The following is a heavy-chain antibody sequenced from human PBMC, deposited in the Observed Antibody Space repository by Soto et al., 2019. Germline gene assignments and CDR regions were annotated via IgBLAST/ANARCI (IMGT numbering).Heavy chain of an antibody. D-gene: IGHD2-2*01. Sequence: GGSLRLSFAASGFTFSNYGMHWVRQTPGKGLEWVALILYDGSNKYYADSVKGRFTISRDNSKNTLYLQVSSLRAEDTAVYYCAKSRDAYNFYFYYGMDVWGQGTTVTVSS. V-gene: IGHV3-30*18. CDR3: AKSRDAYNFYFYYGMDV. J-gene: IGHJ6*02. CDR2: ILYDGSNK. CDR1: GFTFSNYG.